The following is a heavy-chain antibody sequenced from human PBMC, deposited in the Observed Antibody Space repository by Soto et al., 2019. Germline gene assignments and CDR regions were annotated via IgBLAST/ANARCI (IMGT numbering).Heavy chain of an antibody. CDR3: ARLVVVAPVANV. J-gene: IGHJ4*02. V-gene: IGHV4-39*01. Sequence: PXETLSLTCSVAFSSSSSNTNHWGWIRQPPGKGLEWIGSISYTGTTYYSPSLKSRVTISADTSKKQFSLKLDSATAADTAVYYCARLVVVAPVANVWGQGPLVTVSS. D-gene: IGHD2-15*01. CDR1: FSSSSSNTNH. CDR2: ISYTGTT.